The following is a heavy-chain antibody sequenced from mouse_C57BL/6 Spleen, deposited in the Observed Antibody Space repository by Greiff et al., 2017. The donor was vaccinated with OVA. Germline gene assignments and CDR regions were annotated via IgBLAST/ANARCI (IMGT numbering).Heavy chain of an antibody. V-gene: IGHV1-69*01. CDR3: ARGVTTVVAPTYFSY. D-gene: IGHD1-1*01. Sequence: VQLQQSGAELVMPGASVKLSCKASGYTFTSYWMHWVKQRPGQGLEWIGEIDPSDSYTNYNQKFKGKSTLTVDKSSSTAYMQLSSLTSEDSAVYYCARGVTTVVAPTYFSYWGQGTTLTVSS. CDR1: GYTFTSYW. J-gene: IGHJ2*01. CDR2: IDPSDSYT.